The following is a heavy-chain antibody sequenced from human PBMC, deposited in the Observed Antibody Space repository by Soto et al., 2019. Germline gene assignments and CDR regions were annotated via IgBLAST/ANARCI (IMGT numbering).Heavy chain of an antibody. V-gene: IGHV1-69*13. J-gene: IGHJ6*02. CDR2: IIPIFGTA. CDR3: GFWRYCSSFYYHYGMDV. D-gene: IGHD6-13*01. CDR1: GGTFSSYA. Sequence: SVKVSCKASGGTFSSYAISWVRQAPGQGLEWMGGIIPIFGTANYAQKFQGRVTITADESTNTAYMELSSLRSEDTAVYYCGFWRYCSSFYYHYGMDVRGQGTTGTVSS.